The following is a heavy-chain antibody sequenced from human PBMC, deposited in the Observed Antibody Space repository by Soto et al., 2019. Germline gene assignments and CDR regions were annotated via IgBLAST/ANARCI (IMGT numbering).Heavy chain of an antibody. CDR1: GGTFSSYA. J-gene: IGHJ4*02. D-gene: IGHD3-10*01. CDR2: IIPIFGTA. V-gene: IGHV1-69*01. CDR3: ARGPSEGWVGEFTAFDY. Sequence: QVQLVQSGAEVKKPGSSVKVSCKASGGTFSSYAISWVRQAPGQGLEWMGGIIPIFGTANYAQKFQGRVTITADEATSTAYMELSSLRSEDTAVYYCARGPSEGWVGEFTAFDYGGQGTLVTVSS.